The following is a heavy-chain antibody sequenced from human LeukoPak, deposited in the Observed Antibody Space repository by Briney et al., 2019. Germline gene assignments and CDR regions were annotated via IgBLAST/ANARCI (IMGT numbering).Heavy chain of an antibody. CDR2: INPSGGTT. CDR3: ARDWARHDYEILTGYYNVIDH. D-gene: IGHD3-9*01. CDR1: GYTFTTYY. V-gene: IGHV1-46*01. Sequence: ASVKVSCTASGYTFTTYYMHWVRQAPGQGLEWMGIINPSGGTTNYAQKFQGRVTMTRDTSTSTVYMELTSLRSEDTAVYYCARDWARHDYEILTGYYNVIDHWGQGTLVTVSS. J-gene: IGHJ4*02.